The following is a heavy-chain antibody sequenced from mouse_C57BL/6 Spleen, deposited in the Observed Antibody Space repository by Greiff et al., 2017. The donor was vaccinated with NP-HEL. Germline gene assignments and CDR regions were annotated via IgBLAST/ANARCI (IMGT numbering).Heavy chain of an antibody. CDR1: GYAFSSYW. D-gene: IGHD2-4*01. CDR2: IYPGDGDT. J-gene: IGHJ2*01. CDR3: ARYGAYDYDVDD. Sequence: QVQLQQSGAELVKPGASVKISCKASGYAFSSYWMNWVKQRPGKGLEWIGQIYPGDGDTNYNGKFKGKATLTADKSSSTAYMQLSSLTSEDSAVYFCARYGAYDYDVDDWGQGTTLTVSS. V-gene: IGHV1-80*01.